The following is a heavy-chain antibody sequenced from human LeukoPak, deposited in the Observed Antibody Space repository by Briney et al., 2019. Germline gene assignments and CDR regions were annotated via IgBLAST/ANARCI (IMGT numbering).Heavy chain of an antibody. Sequence: PGGSLRLSCAASGFTFSSYWMSWVRQAPGKGLEWVANIKQDESEKYYVDSVKGRFTISRDNARNSLYLQMNSLRAEDTAMYYCASSVVVIAATTLDIWGQGTMVTVSS. D-gene: IGHD2-15*01. CDR2: IKQDESEK. J-gene: IGHJ3*02. CDR3: ASSVVVIAATTLDI. V-gene: IGHV3-7*01. CDR1: GFTFSSYW.